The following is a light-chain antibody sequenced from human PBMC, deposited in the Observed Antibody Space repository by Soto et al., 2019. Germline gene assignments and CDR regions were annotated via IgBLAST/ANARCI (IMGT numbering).Light chain of an antibody. J-gene: IGKJ1*01. V-gene: IGKV3-20*01. CDR1: QSVSSSY. CDR2: GAS. CDR3: QQYRT. Sequence: EIVLTQAPGTLSLSPVERATLSCRASQSVSSSYLAWYQQKPGQAPRLLISGASTRAPGIPARFSGSGSGTDFTLTISRLEPEEFAVYYCQQYRTLGQGTKVDIK.